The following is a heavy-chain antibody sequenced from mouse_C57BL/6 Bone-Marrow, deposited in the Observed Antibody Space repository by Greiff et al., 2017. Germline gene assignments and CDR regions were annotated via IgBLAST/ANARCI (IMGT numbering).Heavy chain of an antibody. V-gene: IGHV1-72*01. CDR1: GYTFTSYW. Sequence: QVQLKQPGAELVKPGASVKLSCKASGYTFTSYWMHWVKQRPGRGLEWIGRIDPNRGGTKYNEKFKSKATLTVDKPSSTAYMQLSSLTSEDSAVYYCAREGNDYDDGSWFAYWGQGTLVTVSA. D-gene: IGHD2-4*01. CDR2: IDPNRGGT. CDR3: AREGNDYDDGSWFAY. J-gene: IGHJ3*01.